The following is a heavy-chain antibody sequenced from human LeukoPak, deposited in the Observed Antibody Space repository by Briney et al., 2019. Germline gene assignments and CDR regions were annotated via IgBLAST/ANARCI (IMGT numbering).Heavy chain of an antibody. V-gene: IGHV3-9*01. Sequence: GRSLRLSCAASGFTFDDYAMHWVRQAPGKGLEWVSGISWNSGSIGYADSVKGRFTISRDNAKNSLYLQMNSLRAEDTALYYCAILPAGGGSGSYYNRRWFDPWGQGTLVTVSS. CDR1: GFTFDDYA. CDR3: AILPAGGGSGSYYNRRWFDP. CDR2: ISWNSGSI. D-gene: IGHD3-10*01. J-gene: IGHJ5*02.